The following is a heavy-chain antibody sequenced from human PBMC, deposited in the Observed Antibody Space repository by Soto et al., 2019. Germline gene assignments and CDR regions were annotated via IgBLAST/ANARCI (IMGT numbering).Heavy chain of an antibody. V-gene: IGHV4-30-2*01. CDR2: IYHSGST. CDR3: ARVPDR. D-gene: IGHD2-2*01. CDR1: GGSISSGGYS. J-gene: IGHJ5*02. Sequence: SETLSPTCAVSGGSISSGGYSWSWIRQPPGKGLEWIGYIYHSGSTYYNPSLKSRVTISVDRSKNQFSLKLSSVTAADTAVYYCARVPDRWGQGTLVTVPQ.